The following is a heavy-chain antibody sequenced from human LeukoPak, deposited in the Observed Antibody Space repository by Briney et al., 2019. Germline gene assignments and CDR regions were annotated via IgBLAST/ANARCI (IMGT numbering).Heavy chain of an antibody. Sequence: GGSLRLSCAASGFTFSSYAMHWVRQAPGKGLEYVSAISSNGGSTYYANSVKGRFTISRDNSKNTLYLQMGSLRAEDMAVYYCARESYDRSGNYPRDFDSWGQGTLVTVSS. CDR3: ARESYDRSGNYPRDFDS. V-gene: IGHV3-64*01. D-gene: IGHD3-22*01. CDR2: ISSNGGST. J-gene: IGHJ4*02. CDR1: GFTFSSYA.